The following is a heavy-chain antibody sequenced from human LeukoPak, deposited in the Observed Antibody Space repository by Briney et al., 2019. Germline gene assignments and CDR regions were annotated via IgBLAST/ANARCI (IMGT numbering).Heavy chain of an antibody. Sequence: GGFLRLSCAASAFSVGSNYMTWVRQAAGKGLEWVSLIYSGGSTYYADSVKGRFTISRDNSKNTLYLQMNSLRAEDTAVYYCASRRTAYCGGDCPEGYWGQGTLVTVSS. V-gene: IGHV3-66*01. J-gene: IGHJ4*02. D-gene: IGHD2-21*02. CDR1: AFSVGSNY. CDR2: IYSGGST. CDR3: ASRRTAYCGGDCPEGY.